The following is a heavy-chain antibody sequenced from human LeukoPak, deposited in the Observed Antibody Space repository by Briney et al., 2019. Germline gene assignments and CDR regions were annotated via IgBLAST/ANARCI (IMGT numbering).Heavy chain of an antibody. Sequence: ASVKVSCKASGYTFTSYGISWVRQAPGQGLEWMGWISAYNGNTNYAQKLQGRVTMTTDTSTSTAYMELRSLRSDDTAVYYCARVVPYYDILTGPWGYWGQGTLVTVSS. J-gene: IGHJ4*02. CDR1: GYTFTSYG. V-gene: IGHV1-18*01. CDR2: ISAYNGNT. CDR3: ARVVPYYDILTGPWGY. D-gene: IGHD3-9*01.